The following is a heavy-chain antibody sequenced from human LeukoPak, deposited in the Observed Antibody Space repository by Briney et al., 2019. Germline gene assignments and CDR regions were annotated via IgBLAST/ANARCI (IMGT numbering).Heavy chain of an antibody. J-gene: IGHJ4*02. Sequence: PGGSLRLSCSASGFTFSSCAMHWVRQAPGKGLEWVAVISNDGTNKNYVDSVKGRFTISRDNSKNTLYLQMNSLRTEDTAVYYCAKGCSGSTTCYLIDYWGQGTLVTVSS. D-gene: IGHD2-2*01. V-gene: IGHV3-30*04. CDR1: GFTFSSCA. CDR3: AKGCSGSTTCYLIDY. CDR2: ISNDGTNK.